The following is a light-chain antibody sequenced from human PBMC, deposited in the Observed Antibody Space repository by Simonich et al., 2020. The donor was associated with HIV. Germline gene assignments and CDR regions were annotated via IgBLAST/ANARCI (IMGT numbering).Light chain of an antibody. CDR2: WAS. Sequence: DIVMTQSPDSLAVSLGERATINCKSSQSVLYSSNNKNYLVWYQQKPGQPPKLLIYWASTRESGVPDRVSGSGSGTDFTLTISSLQAEDVAVYYCQQYYSTPYTFGQGTKLEIK. V-gene: IGKV4-1*01. CDR1: QSVLYSSNNKNY. J-gene: IGKJ2*01. CDR3: QQYYSTPYT.